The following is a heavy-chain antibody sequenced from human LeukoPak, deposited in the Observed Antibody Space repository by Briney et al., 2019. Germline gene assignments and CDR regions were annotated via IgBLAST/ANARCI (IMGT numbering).Heavy chain of an antibody. Sequence: PSETLSLTCAVSGGSISSSNWWSWVRQPPGKGLEWIGEIYHSGRTNYNPSLKSRGTISVDKSKNQFSLKLSSVTAADTAVYYCARQVGPAVNDYWGQGTLVTVSS. V-gene: IGHV4-4*02. J-gene: IGHJ4*02. D-gene: IGHD1-26*01. CDR2: IYHSGRT. CDR1: GGSISSSNW. CDR3: ARQVGPAVNDY.